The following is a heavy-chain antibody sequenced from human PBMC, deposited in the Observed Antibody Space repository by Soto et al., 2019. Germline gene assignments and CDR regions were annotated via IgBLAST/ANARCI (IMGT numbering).Heavy chain of an antibody. CDR2: IIPIFGTA. D-gene: IGHD3-22*01. CDR1: GGTFSSYA. V-gene: IGHV1-69*13. J-gene: IGHJ6*02. CDR3: ARDYYDSSGYSHHYYYGMDV. Sequence: SVKVSCKASGGTFSSYAISWVRQAPGQGLEWMGGIIPIFGTANYAQKFQGRVTITAGESTSTAYMELSSLRSEDTAVYYCARDYYDSSGYSHHYYYGMDVWGQGTTVTVSS.